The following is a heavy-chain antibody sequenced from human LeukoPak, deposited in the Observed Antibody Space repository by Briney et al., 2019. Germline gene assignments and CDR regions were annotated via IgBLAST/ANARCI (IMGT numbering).Heavy chain of an antibody. CDR1: GYTFTSYY. V-gene: IGHV1-46*01. J-gene: IGHJ3*02. Sequence: GASVKVSCKASGYTFTSYYMHWVRQAPGQGLEWMGIINPSGGTTSYAQKFQGRVTMTRDMSTSTVYMELSSLRSGDTAVYYCARDRGSSWYTHDAFDIWGQGTMVTVSS. CDR2: INPSGGTT. CDR3: ARDRGSSWYTHDAFDI. D-gene: IGHD6-13*01.